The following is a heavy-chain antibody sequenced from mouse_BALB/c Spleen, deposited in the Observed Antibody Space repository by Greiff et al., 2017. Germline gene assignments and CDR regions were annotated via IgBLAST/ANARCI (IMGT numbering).Heavy chain of an antibody. CDR3: TRGGNYFDY. J-gene: IGHJ2*01. Sequence: DVQLVESGGGLVQPGGSMKLSCVASGFTFSNYWMNWVRQSPEKGLEWVAEIRLKSNNYATHYAESVKGRFTISRDDSKSSVYLQMNNLRAEDTGIYYCTRGGNYFDYWGQGTTLTVSS. V-gene: IGHV6-6*02. CDR1: GFTFSNYW. CDR2: IRLKSNNYAT. D-gene: IGHD1-1*02.